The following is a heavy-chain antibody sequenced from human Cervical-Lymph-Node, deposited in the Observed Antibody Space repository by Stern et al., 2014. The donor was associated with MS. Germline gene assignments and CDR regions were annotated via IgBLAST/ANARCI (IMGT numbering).Heavy chain of an antibody. D-gene: IGHD6-13*01. Sequence: VQLVQSGAEVKKPGSSVKVSCKASGGTFSKFPSSWVRQAPGQGLEWMGGIFPVCGTPTYDEEFRGRVTITADFSTSTVYMELSSLRSDDTAVYYCALSSETSDRWYSLGYDLWGQGTLVTVSS. V-gene: IGHV1-69*01. J-gene: IGHJ5*02. CDR3: ALSSETSDRWYSLGYDL. CDR2: IFPVCGTP. CDR1: GGTFSKFP.